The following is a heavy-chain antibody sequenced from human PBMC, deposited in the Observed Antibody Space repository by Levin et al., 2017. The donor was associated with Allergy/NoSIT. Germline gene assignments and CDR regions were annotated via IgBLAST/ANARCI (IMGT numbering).Heavy chain of an antibody. CDR3: ARGSSTVTRVLDY. Sequence: PGGSLRLSCAASGFTFSLYSMSWVRQAPGKGLEWVSIVSNTGDVIYDADSVKGRFIISRDNFKNTLFLQMNSLIAEDTAVYYCARGSSTVTRVLDYWGQGTLVTVSS. CDR2: VSNTGDVI. D-gene: IGHD4-17*01. CDR1: GFTFSLYS. V-gene: IGHV3-23*01. J-gene: IGHJ4*02.